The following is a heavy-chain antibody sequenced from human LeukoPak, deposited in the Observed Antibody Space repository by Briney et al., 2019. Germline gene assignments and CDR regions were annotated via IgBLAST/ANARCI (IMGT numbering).Heavy chain of an antibody. D-gene: IGHD3-10*01. CDR1: GFTFDGYG. Sequence: GGSLRLSCAASGFTFDGYGMSWVRQAPGKGLEWVSGINWNGGSTGYADSVKGRFTISRDNAKNSLYLQMNSLRAEDTALYYCARDRRAMVRGVITFDYWGQGTLVTVSS. J-gene: IGHJ4*02. V-gene: IGHV3-20*04. CDR3: ARDRRAMVRGVITFDY. CDR2: INWNGGST.